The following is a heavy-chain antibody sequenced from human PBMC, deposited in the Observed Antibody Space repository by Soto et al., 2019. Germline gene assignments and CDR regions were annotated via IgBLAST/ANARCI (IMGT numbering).Heavy chain of an antibody. V-gene: IGHV4-34*01. CDR2: INHSGST. CDR1: GGSFSCYY. J-gene: IGHJ6*02. D-gene: IGHD3-3*01. CDR3: ERGDRVRGMDV. Sequence: SETLSLTCAVYGGSFSCYYWSWIRQPPGKGLEWIGEINHSGSTNYNPSLKSRVTISVDTSKNQFSLKLSSVTAADAAVYYCERGDRVRGMDVWGQGTTVTVSS.